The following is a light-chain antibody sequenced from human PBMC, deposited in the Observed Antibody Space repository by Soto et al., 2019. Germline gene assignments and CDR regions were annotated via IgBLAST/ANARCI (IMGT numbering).Light chain of an antibody. Sequence: QSALTQPASVSGSPGQSITISCTGTSSDVGGYNYVAWYQQHPGKAPKLMIYDVINRPSGVSDRFSASKSGNTASLTISGLQAEDEADYYGSSYTSFKTILFGGGTKVTVL. CDR3: SSYTSFKTIL. J-gene: IGLJ3*02. V-gene: IGLV2-14*03. CDR1: SSDVGGYNY. CDR2: DVI.